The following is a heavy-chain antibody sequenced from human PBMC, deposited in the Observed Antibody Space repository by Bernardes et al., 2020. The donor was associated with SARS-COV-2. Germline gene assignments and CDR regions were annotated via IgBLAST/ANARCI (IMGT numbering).Heavy chain of an antibody. CDR3: ARDLDYYDSSGYYI. Sequence: GGSLRLSCAASGFTVSSNYMSWVRQAPGKGLEWVSVIYSGGSTYYADSVKGRFTISRDNSKNTLYLQMNSLRAEDTAVYYCARDLDYYDSSGYYIWGQGTLVTVSS. CDR2: IYSGGST. D-gene: IGHD3-22*01. CDR1: GFTVSSNY. J-gene: IGHJ4*02. V-gene: IGHV3-53*01.